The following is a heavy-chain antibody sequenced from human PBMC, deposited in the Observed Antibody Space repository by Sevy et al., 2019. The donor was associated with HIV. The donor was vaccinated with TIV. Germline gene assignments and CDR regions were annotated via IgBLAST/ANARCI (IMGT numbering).Heavy chain of an antibody. Sequence: GGSLRLSCAASGFTFDDYTMHWVRQAPGKGLEWVSLISWDGGSTYYADSVKGRFTISRDNSKNSLYLQMNSLRTEDTALYYCAKDPVAAAGPGYFYYWGQGTLVTVSS. J-gene: IGHJ4*02. D-gene: IGHD6-13*01. CDR1: GFTFDDYT. V-gene: IGHV3-43*01. CDR2: ISWDGGST. CDR3: AKDPVAAAGPGYFYY.